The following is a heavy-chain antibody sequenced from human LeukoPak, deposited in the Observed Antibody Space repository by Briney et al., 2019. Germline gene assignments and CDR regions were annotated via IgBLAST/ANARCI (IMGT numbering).Heavy chain of an antibody. V-gene: IGHV3-23*01. Sequence: GGSLRLSYAASGFTFSSYAMNWVRQAPGKGLEWVSAISGSGGSTYYADSVKGRFTISRDNSKNTLYLQMNSLRAEDTAVYYCAKDQQWLDGAGFDYWGQGTLVTVSS. D-gene: IGHD6-19*01. J-gene: IGHJ4*02. CDR2: ISGSGGST. CDR3: AKDQQWLDGAGFDY. CDR1: GFTFSSYA.